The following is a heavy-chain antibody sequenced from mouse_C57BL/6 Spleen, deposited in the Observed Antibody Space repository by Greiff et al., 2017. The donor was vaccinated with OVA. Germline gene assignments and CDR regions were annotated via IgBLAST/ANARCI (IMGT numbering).Heavy chain of an antibody. CDR1: GYTFTSYW. CDR2: IYPGSGST. CDR3: ARWGHYYGSSLDY. Sequence: QVQLQQSGAELVKPGASVKMSCKASGYTFTSYWITWVKQRPGQGLEWIGDIYPGSGSTNYNEKFKSKATLTVDTSSSTAYMQLSSLTSEDSAVYYCARWGHYYGSSLDYWGQGTTLTVSS. V-gene: IGHV1-55*01. J-gene: IGHJ2*01. D-gene: IGHD1-1*01.